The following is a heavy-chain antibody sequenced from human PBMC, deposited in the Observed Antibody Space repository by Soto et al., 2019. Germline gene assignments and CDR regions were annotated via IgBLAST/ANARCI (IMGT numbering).Heavy chain of an antibody. D-gene: IGHD2-2*01. J-gene: IGHJ4*02. CDR3: ASLDVPAAIM. CDR1: GGSISSAY. CDR2: FYLSGTS. V-gene: IGHV4-4*07. Sequence: QVQLQESGPGLVKPSETLSLTCTVSGGSISSAYWSWVRQPAGKGLEWIGRFYLSGTSNYNPSLKSRVTMSIDASNNQFSLKLTSVTAADTAVYYCASLDVPAAIMWGQGTLVIVSS.